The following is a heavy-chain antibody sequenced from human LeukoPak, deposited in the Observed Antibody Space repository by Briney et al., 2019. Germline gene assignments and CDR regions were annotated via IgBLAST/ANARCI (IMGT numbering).Heavy chain of an antibody. CDR1: GFTFSTYW. D-gene: IGHD2/OR15-2a*01. V-gene: IGHV3-7*01. CDR3: AVYSTSKGWLDP. CDR2: IKEDGSQK. J-gene: IGHJ5*02. Sequence: GGSLRLSCAASGFTFSTYWMTWVRQAPGKGLEWVGNIKEDGSQKNYVDSVKGRFTISRDNAKNSLYLQMNSLRAEDTAVYYCAVYSTSKGWLDPWGQGTLVTVSS.